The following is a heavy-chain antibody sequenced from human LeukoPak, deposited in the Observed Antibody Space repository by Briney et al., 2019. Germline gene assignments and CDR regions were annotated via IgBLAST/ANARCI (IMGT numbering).Heavy chain of an antibody. D-gene: IGHD3-22*01. J-gene: IGHJ4*02. CDR3: ARGAWYYYDSSGYYSY. V-gene: IGHV4-34*01. CDR2: INHSGST. CDR1: GGSFSGYY. Sequence: SETLSLTCAVYGGSFSGYYWSWFRQPPGKGLEWIGEINHSGSTNYNPSLKSRVTISVDTSKNQFSLKLSSVTAADTAVYYCARGAWYYYDSSGYYSYWGQGTLVTVSS.